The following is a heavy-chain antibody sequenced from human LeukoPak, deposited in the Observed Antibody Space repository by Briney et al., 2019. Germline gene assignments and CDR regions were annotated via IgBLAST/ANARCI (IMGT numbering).Heavy chain of an antibody. D-gene: IGHD6-6*01. Sequence: SETLSPTCTVSGGSISSYYWSWIRQPPGKGLEWIGYIYYSRSTNYNPSLKSRVTISVDTSKNQFSLKLSSVTAADTAVYYCARRGRPYSSSSGDFDYWGQGTLVTVSS. CDR1: GGSISSYY. CDR3: ARRGRPYSSSSGDFDY. V-gene: IGHV4-59*12. J-gene: IGHJ4*02. CDR2: IYYSRST.